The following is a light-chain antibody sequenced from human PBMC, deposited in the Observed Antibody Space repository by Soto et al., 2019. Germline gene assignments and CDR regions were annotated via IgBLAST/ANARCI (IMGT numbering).Light chain of an antibody. Sequence: DIQMTQSPSSLSASVGDRVTITCPASQSISSYLNWYQQKPGKDPKLLIYAASSLQSGVPSRFSGSRSSTDFTLTISSLQPEDFETYYCQHSYSTPRAFGQGTKLAIK. V-gene: IGKV1-39*01. CDR3: QHSYSTPRA. CDR2: AAS. CDR1: QSISSY. J-gene: IGKJ2*01.